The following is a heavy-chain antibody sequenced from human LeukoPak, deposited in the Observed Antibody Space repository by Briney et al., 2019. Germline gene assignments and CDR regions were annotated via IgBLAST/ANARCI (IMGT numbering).Heavy chain of an antibody. V-gene: IGHV3-73*01. D-gene: IGHD2-15*01. CDR1: GFTFSGSA. CDR2: IRSKASNYAT. CDR3: AAGGLVVQDY. Sequence: GGSLRLSCAASGFTFSGSAMHWVRQASGKGLEWVARIRSKASNYATEYAASVKGRFTISRDNSKNMLYLQMNSLRAEDTAVYYCAAGGLVVQDYWGQGTLVTVSS. J-gene: IGHJ4*02.